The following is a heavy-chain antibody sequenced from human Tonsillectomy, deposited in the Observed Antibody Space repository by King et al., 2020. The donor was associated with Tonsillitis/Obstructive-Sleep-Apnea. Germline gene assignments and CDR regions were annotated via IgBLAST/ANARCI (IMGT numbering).Heavy chain of an antibody. J-gene: IGHJ4*02. D-gene: IGHD3-3*01. CDR3: ARAGAVRFLEWSLLDY. CDR1: GFTFTSYW. V-gene: IGHV3-7*01. CDR2: IKQDGSEK. Sequence: VQLVESGGGLVQPGGSLRLSCAASGFTFTSYWMTWVRQAPGKGLEWVANIKQDGSEKYYVDSVKGRFTISRDNAKNSLYLLMNSLRAEDTAVYYCARAGAVRFLEWSLLDYWGQGTLVTVSS.